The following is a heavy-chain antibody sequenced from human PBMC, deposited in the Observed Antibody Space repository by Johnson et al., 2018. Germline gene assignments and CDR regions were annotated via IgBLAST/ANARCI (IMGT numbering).Heavy chain of an antibody. CDR3: ARDFSTGYYYLDV. CDR2: ISYDGSNK. Sequence: QVQLVQSGGGVVQPGRSLRLSCAASGFTFSPYGMHWVRQAPGKGLEWVAVISYDGSNKYYADSVKGRFTISRDNSKNTLYLQMNSLRAEDTAVDYCARDFSTGYYYLDVGGKGTTVTVS. J-gene: IGHJ6*03. CDR1: GFTFSPYG. D-gene: IGHD2/OR15-2a*01. V-gene: IGHV3-30*03.